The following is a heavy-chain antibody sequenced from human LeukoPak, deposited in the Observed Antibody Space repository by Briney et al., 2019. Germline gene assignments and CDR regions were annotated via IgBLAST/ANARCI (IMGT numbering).Heavy chain of an antibody. V-gene: IGHV4-30-4*01. Sequence: SQTLSLTCTVSGGSISSGDYYWSWIRQPPGKGLEWIGYIYYSGSTYYNPSLKSRVTISVDTSKNQFSLKLSSVTAADTAVYYCARQGYCSGGSCLDFDYWGQGTLVTVSS. CDR1: GGSISSGDYY. CDR3: ARQGYCSGGSCLDFDY. CDR2: IYYSGST. J-gene: IGHJ4*02. D-gene: IGHD2-15*01.